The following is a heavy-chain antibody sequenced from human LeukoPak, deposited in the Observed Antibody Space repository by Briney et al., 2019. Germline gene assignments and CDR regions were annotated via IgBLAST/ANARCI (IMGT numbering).Heavy chain of an antibody. V-gene: IGHV3-23*01. CDR2: ISGSGGGT. CDR1: GFTFSSYA. Sequence: PGGSLRLSCAASGFTFSSYAMSWVRQAPGKGLEWVSAISGSGGGTYYADSVKGRFTISRDNAKNSVYLQMTSLRAEDTALYYCARDPTPTWGQGTLVTVSS. D-gene: IGHD4-23*01. CDR3: ARDPTPT. J-gene: IGHJ5*02.